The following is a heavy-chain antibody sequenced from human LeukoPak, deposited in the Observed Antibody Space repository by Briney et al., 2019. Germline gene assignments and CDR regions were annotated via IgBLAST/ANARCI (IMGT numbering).Heavy chain of an antibody. CDR2: VSNDESKK. D-gene: IGHD5-12*01. CDR1: GFTFSSYA. J-gene: IGHJ1*01. V-gene: IGHV3-30*04. CDR3: ARSEIRALAYSGYDNTYFHH. Sequence: PGRSLRLSCAASGFTFSSYAMHWVRQAPGKGLEWVAVVSNDESKKYYTDSVQGRFTISRDNSKNTLYLQMSSLRTEDTAVYYCARSEIRALAYSGYDNTYFHHWGQGTLVTVSS.